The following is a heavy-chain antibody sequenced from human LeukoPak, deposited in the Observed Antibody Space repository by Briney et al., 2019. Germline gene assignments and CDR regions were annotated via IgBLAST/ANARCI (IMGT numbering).Heavy chain of an antibody. CDR3: ARDGAYYGDYDD. Sequence: PGGSLRLSCAASGFTFRSYDMHWVRQAPGKGLEWVTIISYDGSNKYYADSVKGRFTISRDNSKNTLYLQMNSLRAEDTAVYYCARDGAYYGDYDDWGQGTLVTVSS. V-gene: IGHV3-30*03. CDR1: GFTFRSYD. CDR2: ISYDGSNK. J-gene: IGHJ4*02. D-gene: IGHD4-17*01.